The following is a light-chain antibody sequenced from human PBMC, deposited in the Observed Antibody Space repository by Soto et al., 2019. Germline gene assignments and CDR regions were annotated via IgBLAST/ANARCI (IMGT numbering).Light chain of an antibody. V-gene: IGLV2-18*02. J-gene: IGLJ3*02. CDR3: SSYTSGTILWV. Sequence: QSALTQPPSVSGSPGQSVTISCTGNSNDIGRYDRVSWYQQHPGTAPKLLIYAVSNRPSGVPDRFSASKSGDTASLTISGLQAEDEADYYCSSYTSGTILWVFGGGTKLTVL. CDR1: SNDIGRYDR. CDR2: AVS.